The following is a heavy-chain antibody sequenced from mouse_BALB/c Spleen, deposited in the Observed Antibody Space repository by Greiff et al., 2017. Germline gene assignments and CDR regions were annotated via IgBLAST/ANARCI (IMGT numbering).Heavy chain of an antibody. CDR3: ARKYGNYGGAMDY. CDR1: GFTFRSYT. J-gene: IGHJ4*01. V-gene: IGHV5-12-2*01. Sequence: EVQGVESGGGLVQPGGSLKLSCAASGFTFRSYTMSWVRQTPEKRLEWVAYISNGGGSTYYPDTVKGRFTISSDNAKNTLYLQMSSLKSEDTAMYYCARKYGNYGGAMDYWGQGTSVTVSS. CDR2: ISNGGGST. D-gene: IGHD2-10*02.